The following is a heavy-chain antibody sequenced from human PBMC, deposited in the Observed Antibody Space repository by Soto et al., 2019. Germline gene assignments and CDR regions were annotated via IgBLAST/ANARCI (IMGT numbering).Heavy chain of an antibody. D-gene: IGHD5-12*01. V-gene: IGHV4-4*07. CDR3: AREGSYSAYNFAHGIQLWSFDF. Sequence: LEILSLTCTVSGGSINTFYWSWVRQPAGKGLEWIGRIFSSGSTSFNPSLESRVAMSVDTSKNHFSLNLSSVTAADMAVYYCAREGSYSAYNFAHGIQLWSFDFWGQGALVTVSS. CDR1: GGSINTFY. J-gene: IGHJ4*02. CDR2: IFSSGST.